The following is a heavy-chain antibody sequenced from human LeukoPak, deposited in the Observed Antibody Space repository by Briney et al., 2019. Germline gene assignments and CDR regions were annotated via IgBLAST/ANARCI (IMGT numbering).Heavy chain of an antibody. D-gene: IGHD6-13*01. J-gene: IGHJ5*02. Sequence: SETLSLTCAVYGGSFSGYYWSWIRQPPGKGLEWIGEINHSGSTNYNPSLKSRVTISVDTSKNQFSLKLSSVTAADTAVYYCARGPPRRPNRIAAAGTSWFDPWGQGTLVTVSS. CDR3: ARGPPRRPNRIAAAGTSWFDP. CDR2: INHSGST. CDR1: GGSFSGYY. V-gene: IGHV4-34*01.